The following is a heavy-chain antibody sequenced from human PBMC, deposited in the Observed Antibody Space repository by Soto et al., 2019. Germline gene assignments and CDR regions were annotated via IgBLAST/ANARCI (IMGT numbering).Heavy chain of an antibody. J-gene: IGHJ3*02. D-gene: IGHD3-3*01. CDR2: ISAYNGNT. V-gene: IGHV1-18*01. Sequence: GASVKVSCKASGYTFTSYGISWVRQAPGQGLEWMGWISAYNGNTNYAQKLQGRVTMTTDTSTSTAYMELRSLRSDDTAVYYCARGTDYDFWSGYYTEPVPSNYAFDIWGQGTMVTVSS. CDR3: ARGTDYDFWSGYYTEPVPSNYAFDI. CDR1: GYTFTSYG.